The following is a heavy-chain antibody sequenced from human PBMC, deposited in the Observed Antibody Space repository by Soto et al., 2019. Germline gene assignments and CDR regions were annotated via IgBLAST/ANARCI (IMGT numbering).Heavy chain of an antibody. CDR2: IIPILGMA. V-gene: IGHV1-69*08. Sequence: QVQLVQSGAEVKKPGSSVKVSCKASGGTFSSYTISWVRQAPGQGLEWMGRIIPILGMANYAQKFQGRVTITADKSTSTAYMELSSLRSEDTAVYYCARDRGIAAADPFDYWGQGTLVTVSS. CDR1: GGTFSSYT. CDR3: ARDRGIAAADPFDY. D-gene: IGHD6-13*01. J-gene: IGHJ4*02.